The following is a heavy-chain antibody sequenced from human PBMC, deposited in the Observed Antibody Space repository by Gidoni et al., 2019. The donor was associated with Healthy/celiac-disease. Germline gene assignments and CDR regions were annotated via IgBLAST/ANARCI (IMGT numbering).Heavy chain of an antibody. Sequence: QVQLVESGGGLVKPGGSLRLHCAASGFTFSDYYMSWIRQAPGKGLEWVSYISSSSSYTNYADSVKGRFTISRDNAKNSLYLQMNSLRAEDTAVYYCARAARYSSGWYDYRDAFDIWGQGTMVTVSS. D-gene: IGHD6-19*01. CDR2: ISSSSSYT. CDR3: ARAARYSSGWYDYRDAFDI. J-gene: IGHJ3*02. V-gene: IGHV3-11*06. CDR1: GFTFSDYY.